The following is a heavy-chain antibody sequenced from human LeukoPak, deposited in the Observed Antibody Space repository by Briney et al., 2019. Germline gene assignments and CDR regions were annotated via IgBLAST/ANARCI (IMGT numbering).Heavy chain of an antibody. CDR1: GDSISTYY. CDR3: ARLRWRLVGPYFDY. J-gene: IGHJ4*02. V-gene: IGHV4-59*01. D-gene: IGHD6-25*01. CDR2: IYSSGNT. Sequence: PSETLSLTRSFSGDSISTYYWSWIRQSPGKGLEWIGHIYSSGNTDYDSSLKSRVTISVDTSKSQFSLRLSSVTATDTAVYYCARLRWRLVGPYFDYWGQGILVTVSS.